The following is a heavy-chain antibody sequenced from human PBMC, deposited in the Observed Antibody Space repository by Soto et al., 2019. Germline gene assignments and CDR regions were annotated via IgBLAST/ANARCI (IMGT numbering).Heavy chain of an antibody. CDR3: ARGPRREYQLLSPLDYYYGMDV. Sequence: ASVKVSCKASGYTFTSYGISWVRQAPGQGLEWMGWISAYNGNTNYAQKLQGRVTMTTDTSTGTAYMELSSLRSEDTAVYYCARGPRREYQLLSPLDYYYGMDVWGQGTTVTVSS. V-gene: IGHV1-18*01. CDR1: GYTFTSYG. J-gene: IGHJ6*02. D-gene: IGHD2-2*01. CDR2: ISAYNGNT.